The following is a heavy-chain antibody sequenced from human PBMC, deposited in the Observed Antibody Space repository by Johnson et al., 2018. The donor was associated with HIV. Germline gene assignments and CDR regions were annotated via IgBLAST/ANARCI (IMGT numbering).Heavy chain of an antibody. CDR2: IKQDGNEK. J-gene: IGHJ3*02. CDR3: ARPGGDYSAFDI. CDR1: GFTFSSYW. Sequence: VQLVESGGGLVQPGGSLRLSCAASGFTFSSYWMSWVRQAPGKGLEWVANIKQDGNEKYYADSVKGRFTISRDNSKNTLYLQMNSLRADDTAVYYCARPGGDYSAFDIWGQGTMVTVSS. V-gene: IGHV3-7*02. D-gene: IGHD4-17*01.